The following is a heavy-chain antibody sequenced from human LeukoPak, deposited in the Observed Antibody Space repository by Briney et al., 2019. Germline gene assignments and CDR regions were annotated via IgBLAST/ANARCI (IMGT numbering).Heavy chain of an antibody. J-gene: IGHJ1*01. Sequence: SETLSLTCTVSGGSISSYYWSWIRQPAGKGLEWIGRIYTSGSTNYNPSLKSRVTMSVDTSKNQFSLKLSSVTAADTAVYYCAREPGSSSWRPTEYFQHWGQGTLVTVSS. CDR1: GGSISSYY. CDR2: IYTSGST. V-gene: IGHV4-4*07. CDR3: AREPGSSSWRPTEYFQH. D-gene: IGHD6-13*01.